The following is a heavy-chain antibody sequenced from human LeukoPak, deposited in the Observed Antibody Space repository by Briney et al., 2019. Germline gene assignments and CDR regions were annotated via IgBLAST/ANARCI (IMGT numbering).Heavy chain of an antibody. CDR2: IDSNGGGA. CDR1: GFTFNIYW. J-gene: IGHJ4*02. D-gene: IGHD6-13*01. CDR3: ARAKYSSRWSLDY. V-gene: IGHV3-74*03. Sequence: GGSLRLSCATSGFTFNIYWMKWVRQVPGKGLVWVSRIDSNGGGATYADSVKGRFTTSRENGNNTRYLQRNSLRAEDTAIYYCARAKYSSRWSLDYWGQGALVTVSS.